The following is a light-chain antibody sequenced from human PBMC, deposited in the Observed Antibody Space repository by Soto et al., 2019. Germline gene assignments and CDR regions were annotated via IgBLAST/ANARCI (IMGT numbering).Light chain of an antibody. CDR2: GAS. CDR1: RSVASTY. J-gene: IGKJ2*01. Sequence: EIVLTQSPGTLSLSPGEGATLSCRASRSVASTYLAWYQQKPGLAPRLIIYGASNRASGTPDRFSGGGSGTDFTLTISRLEPEDFAVYYCQQYGSSSFTFGQGTKLEIK. CDR3: QQYGSSSFT. V-gene: IGKV3-20*01.